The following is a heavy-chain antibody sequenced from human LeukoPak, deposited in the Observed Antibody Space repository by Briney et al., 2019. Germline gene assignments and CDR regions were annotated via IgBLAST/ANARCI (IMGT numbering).Heavy chain of an antibody. CDR3: AREGGTYYYGSGSFWVDY. CDR1: GGSISSYY. CDR2: IYYSGST. J-gene: IGHJ4*02. Sequence: SETLSLTCTVSGGSISSYYWSWIRQPPGKGLEWIGYIYYSGSTNYNPSLKSRVAISVDTSKNQFSLKLSSVTAADTAVYYCAREGGTYYYGSGSFWVDYWGQGTLVTVSS. V-gene: IGHV4-59*12. D-gene: IGHD3-10*01.